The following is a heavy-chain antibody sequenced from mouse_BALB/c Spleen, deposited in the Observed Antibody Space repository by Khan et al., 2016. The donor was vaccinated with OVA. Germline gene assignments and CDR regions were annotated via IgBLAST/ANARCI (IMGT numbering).Heavy chain of an antibody. J-gene: IGHJ4*01. V-gene: IGHV3-1*02. D-gene: IGHD2-1*01. CDR1: GYSITGGYA. CDR2: IYFSGSI. Sequence: EVQLQESGPDLVKPSQSLSLTCTVTGYSITGGYAWHWIRQFPGNKLEWMAYIYFSGSINYNPSLKSRISVTRDTSKNQFFLPLNSVTSEDTATYYCTRDGNYKDYWGQGTSVTVSS. CDR3: TRDGNYKDY.